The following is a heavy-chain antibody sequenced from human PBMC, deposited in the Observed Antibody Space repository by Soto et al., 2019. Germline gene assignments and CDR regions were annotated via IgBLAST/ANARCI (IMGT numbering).Heavy chain of an antibody. D-gene: IGHD3-9*01. CDR3: ARGGGTGYYDY. J-gene: IGHJ4*02. CDR2: ISDGGSNK. CDR1: GFTFSSYA. Sequence: QVQLVESGGDVFQPGRSLRLSCAASGFTFSSYAMYWVRQAPGKGLEWVAAISDGGSNKYYADSVRGRFTISRDNSKNTLYLQLNSLRAEDTAVYHCARGGGTGYYDYCGQGTLVSVSS. V-gene: IGHV3-30-3*01.